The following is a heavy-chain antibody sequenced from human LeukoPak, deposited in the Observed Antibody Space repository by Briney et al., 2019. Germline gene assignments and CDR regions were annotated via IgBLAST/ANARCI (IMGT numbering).Heavy chain of an antibody. Sequence: SETLSLTCSVSGGSITSYYWSWIRQPPGKGLEWIGHVSDGGRTNYSPSLRSRVSISVDTSKNQFSLKLNSVTAAATAVYFCARASTTFDDWGQGTLVTVSS. V-gene: IGHV4-59*01. D-gene: IGHD1-14*01. J-gene: IGHJ4*02. CDR3: ARASTTFDD. CDR1: GGSITSYY. CDR2: VSDGGRT.